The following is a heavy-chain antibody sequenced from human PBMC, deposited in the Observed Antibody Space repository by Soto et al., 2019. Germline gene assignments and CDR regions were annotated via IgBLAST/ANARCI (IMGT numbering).Heavy chain of an antibody. D-gene: IGHD3-3*01. CDR3: ARDFAGFSATGYSYIDV. Sequence: PSETLSLTCTVSGGSISSGGYYWSWIRQHPGKGLEWIGYIYYSGSTYYNPSLKSRVTISVDTSKNQFSLKLSSVTAADTAVYYCARDFAGFSATGYSYIDVRAQRTTVPISS. CDR1: GGSISSGGYY. CDR2: IYYSGST. J-gene: IGHJ6*03. V-gene: IGHV4-31*02.